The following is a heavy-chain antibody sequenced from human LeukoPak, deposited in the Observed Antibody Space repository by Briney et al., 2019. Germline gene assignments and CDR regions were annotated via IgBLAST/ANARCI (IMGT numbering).Heavy chain of an antibody. Sequence: GGSLRLSCAASGFTFRSYAVSWVRQAPGKGPERVSTVSTRPGTTYYADSVKGRFTISRDNSKNTLYLQMNSLRAEDTAVYYCAKDSGEEELWFGEPMDFDFWGPGTLVTVSS. CDR1: GFTFRSYA. V-gene: IGHV3-23*01. J-gene: IGHJ4*02. D-gene: IGHD3-10*01. CDR2: VSTRPGTT. CDR3: AKDSGEEELWFGEPMDFDF.